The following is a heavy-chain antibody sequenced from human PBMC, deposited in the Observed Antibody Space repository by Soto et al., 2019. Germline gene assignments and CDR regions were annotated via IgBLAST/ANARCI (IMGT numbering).Heavy chain of an antibody. Sequence: LRLSCAASGFTFSSCSMNWVRQAPGKGLEWVSAISSSSSHTYYADSVKGRFTISRDNAKNSLYLQVNSLRAEDTAVYYCARDRSGSYPPGDGMDVWGQGTTVTVSS. J-gene: IGHJ6*02. V-gene: IGHV3-21*01. D-gene: IGHD3-10*01. CDR2: ISSSSSHT. CDR3: ARDRSGSYPPGDGMDV. CDR1: GFTFSSCS.